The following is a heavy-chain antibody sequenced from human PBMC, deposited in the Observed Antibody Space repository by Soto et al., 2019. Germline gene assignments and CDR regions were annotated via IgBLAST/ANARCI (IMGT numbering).Heavy chain of an antibody. CDR3: AKDGQSGFWSGYYLDV. D-gene: IGHD3-3*01. J-gene: IGHJ6*02. Sequence: GGSLRLSCAASGFTFSSYWMHWVRQAPGKGLVWVSRISIDGSRTNYADSVKGRFTISRDNAKNTLYLQMNGLRAEDTAVYYCAKDGQSGFWSGYYLDVWGQGTTVTVSS. CDR1: GFTFSSYW. CDR2: ISIDGSRT. V-gene: IGHV3-74*01.